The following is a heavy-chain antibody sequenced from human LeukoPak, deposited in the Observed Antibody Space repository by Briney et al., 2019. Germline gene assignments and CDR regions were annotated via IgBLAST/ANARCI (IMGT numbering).Heavy chain of an antibody. J-gene: IGHJ4*02. D-gene: IGHD6-13*01. CDR2: IYSGGST. V-gene: IGHV3-53*01. CDR1: GFSVSSNY. Sequence: GGSLRLSCAASGFSVSSNYMSWVRQAPGKGLEWVSVIYSGGSTFYTDSVKDRFTISRDSSKNTLFLQMNSLRAEDTAVYYCARDKGSSWPPSDYWGQGTLVTVSS. CDR3: ARDKGSSWPPSDY.